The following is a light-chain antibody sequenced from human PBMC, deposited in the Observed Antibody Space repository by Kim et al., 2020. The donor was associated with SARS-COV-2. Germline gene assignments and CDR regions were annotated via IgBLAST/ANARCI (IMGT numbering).Light chain of an antibody. CDR2: YDR. CDR1: DIGSQS. Sequence: APGEPASIACGGDDIGSQSVHWYQQKPGQAPVLVIYYDRDRPSGITERISGSKSGNAATLTISRVEAGDEADYYCQVWESTSDEKVFGTGTKVTVL. CDR3: QVWESTSDEKV. J-gene: IGLJ1*01. V-gene: IGLV3-21*01.